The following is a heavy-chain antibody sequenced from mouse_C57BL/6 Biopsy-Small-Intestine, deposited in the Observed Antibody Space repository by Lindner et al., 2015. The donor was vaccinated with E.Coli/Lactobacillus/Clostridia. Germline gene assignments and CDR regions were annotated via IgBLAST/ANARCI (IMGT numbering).Heavy chain of an antibody. D-gene: IGHD2-4*01. CDR2: IYPGDGDT. J-gene: IGHJ4*01. Sequence: VQLQESGAELVKPGASVKISCKASGYAFNTYWMSWVRQRPGKGLEWIGQIYPGDGDTNYNGEFKGKATLTADKSSSTAYMQLSSLTSEDSAVYFCARGAIYYDYDDAMDYWGQGTSVTVSS. CDR3: ARGAIYYDYDDAMDY. V-gene: IGHV1-80*01. CDR1: GYAFNTYW.